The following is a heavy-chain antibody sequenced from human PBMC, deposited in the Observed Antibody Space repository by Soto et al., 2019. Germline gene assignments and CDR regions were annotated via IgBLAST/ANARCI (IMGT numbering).Heavy chain of an antibody. V-gene: IGHV4-31*03. CDR1: GGSISSGGYY. Sequence: SETLSLTCTVSGGSISSGGYYWSWIRQHPAEGLEWIGYIYYSGSTYYNPSLKSRVTISVDTSKNQFSLKLSSVTAADTAVYYCPRAPPHPSYDSSGYSLYFDYWGEGTLVTVSS. CDR2: IYYSGST. D-gene: IGHD3-22*01. CDR3: PRAPPHPSYDSSGYSLYFDY. J-gene: IGHJ4*02.